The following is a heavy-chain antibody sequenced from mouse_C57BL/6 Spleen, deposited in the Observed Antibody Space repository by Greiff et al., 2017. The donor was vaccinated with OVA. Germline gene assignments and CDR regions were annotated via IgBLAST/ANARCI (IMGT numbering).Heavy chain of an antibody. D-gene: IGHD4-1*01. CDR3: ARKGDWAPFDY. V-gene: IGHV2-2*01. Sequence: VQLQESGPGLVQPSQSLSITCTVSGFSLTSYGVHWVRQSPGKGLEWLGVIWSGGSTDYNAAFISRLSISKDNSKSQVFFKMNSLQADDTAIYYCARKGDWAPFDYWGQGTTLTVSS. J-gene: IGHJ2*01. CDR1: GFSLTSYG. CDR2: IWSGGST.